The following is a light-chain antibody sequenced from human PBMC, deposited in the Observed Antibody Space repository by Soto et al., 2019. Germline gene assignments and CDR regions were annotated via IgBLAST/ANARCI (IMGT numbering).Light chain of an antibody. J-gene: IGLJ3*02. V-gene: IGLV2-14*01. CDR3: SSYTSDSTWV. Sequence: QSVLTQPASVSGSPGQSITISCTGTSSGVGGYNYVSWYQLHPGKAPKLMIYGVSNRPSGISNRFSGSKSANTASLTISGLQAEDEADYYCSSYTSDSTWVFRGGTQLTVL. CDR2: GVS. CDR1: SSGVGGYNY.